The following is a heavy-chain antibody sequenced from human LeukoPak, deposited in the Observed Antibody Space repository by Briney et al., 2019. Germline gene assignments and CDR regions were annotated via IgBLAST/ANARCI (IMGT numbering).Heavy chain of an antibody. D-gene: IGHD2-2*01. V-gene: IGHV3-53*01. CDR1: GFTVSRNY. J-gene: IGHJ6*02. Sequence: GGSLRLSCAASGFTVSRNYMSWVRQAPGKGLEWVSVIYSGGNTYYADSVKGRFTISRDNAKSSLYLRMSSLRAEDTAVYYCARVGRYCSTTGCDYYYGMDVWGQGTTVTVSS. CDR2: IYSGGNT. CDR3: ARVGRYCSTTGCDYYYGMDV.